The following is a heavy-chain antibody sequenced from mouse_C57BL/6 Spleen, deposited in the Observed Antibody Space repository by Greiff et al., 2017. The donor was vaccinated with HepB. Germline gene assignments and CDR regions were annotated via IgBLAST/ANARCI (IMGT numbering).Heavy chain of an antibody. V-gene: IGHV7-1*01. CDR3: AREAVGRYFDV. J-gene: IGHJ1*03. Sequence: EVMLVESGGGLVQSGRSLRLSCATSGFTFSDFYMEWVRQAPGKGLEWIAASRNKANDYTTEYSASVKGRFIVSRDTSQSILYLQMNALRAEDTAIYYCAREAVGRYFDVWGTGTTVTVSS. CDR2: SRNKANDYTT. CDR1: GFTFSDFY. D-gene: IGHD1-1*01.